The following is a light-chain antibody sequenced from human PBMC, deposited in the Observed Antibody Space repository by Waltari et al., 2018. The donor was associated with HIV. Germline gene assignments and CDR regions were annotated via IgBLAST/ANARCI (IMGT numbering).Light chain of an antibody. V-gene: IGLV2-23*02. CDR2: EVN. CDR1: SSDVGNYNL. CDR3: CSYASSSTYV. J-gene: IGLJ1*01. Sequence: QSALTQPASVSGSPGQSVTISCTGTSSDVGNYNLVSWYQQHPGRAPKLMIYEVNKRPSGVSNRFSGSKSGNTASLTISGLQADDEADYYCCSYASSSTYVFATGTKVTVL.